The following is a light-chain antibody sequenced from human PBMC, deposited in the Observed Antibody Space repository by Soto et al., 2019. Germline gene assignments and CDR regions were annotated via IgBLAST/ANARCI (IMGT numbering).Light chain of an antibody. CDR2: EVN. CDR1: SSDIGSYSR. J-gene: IGLJ1*01. CDR3: NSFTTSSTDV. V-gene: IGLV2-18*02. Sequence: QSALTQPASVSGSPGQSITISCTGSSSDIGSYSRVSWYQQPPGTAPKLIIYEVNNRPSGVPDRFSGSKSGNTASLTISGLQAEDEADYYCNSFTTSSTDVFGTGTKLTVL.